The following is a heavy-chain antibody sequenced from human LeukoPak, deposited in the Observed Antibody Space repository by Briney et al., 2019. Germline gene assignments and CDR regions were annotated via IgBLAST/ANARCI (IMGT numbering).Heavy chain of an antibody. Sequence: GGSLRLSCAASGFTFSSYSMNWVRQAPGKGLEWVSSISSSSSYIYYADSVKGRFTISRDNAKNSLYLQMNSLGAEDTAVYYCARADSYVVVVAATGYFDYWGQGTLVTVSS. CDR2: ISSSSSYI. V-gene: IGHV3-21*01. CDR3: ARADSYVVVVAATGYFDY. J-gene: IGHJ4*02. D-gene: IGHD2-15*01. CDR1: GFTFSSYS.